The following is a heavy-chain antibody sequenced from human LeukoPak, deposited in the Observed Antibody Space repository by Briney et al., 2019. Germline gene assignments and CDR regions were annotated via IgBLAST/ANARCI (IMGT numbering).Heavy chain of an antibody. J-gene: IGHJ4*02. Sequence: PGRSLRLSCAASGFTFSSYAMHWVRQAPGKGLEWVAVISYDGSNKYYADSVKGRFTISRDNSKNTLYLQMNSLRAEDTAVYYCVREKGPYGSGSTRHFDYWGQGTLVTVSS. CDR2: ISYDGSNK. CDR3: VREKGPYGSGSTRHFDY. CDR1: GFTFSSYA. V-gene: IGHV3-30*01. D-gene: IGHD3-10*01.